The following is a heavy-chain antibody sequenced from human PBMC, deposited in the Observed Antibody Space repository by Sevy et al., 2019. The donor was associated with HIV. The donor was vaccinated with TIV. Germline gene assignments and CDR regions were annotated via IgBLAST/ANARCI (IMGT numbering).Heavy chain of an antibody. CDR1: GFTFSSYN. V-gene: IGHV3-21*01. CDR3: ARGAVVVPAAIPPLYGMDV. Sequence: GGSLRLSCAASGFTFSSYNMNWVRQAPGKGLEWVSSISRSSSYIYYADSVKGRFTISRDNAKNSLYLQMNSLRAEDTAVYYCARGAVVVPAAIPPLYGMDVWGQGTTVTVSS. D-gene: IGHD2-2*01. J-gene: IGHJ6*02. CDR2: ISRSSSYI.